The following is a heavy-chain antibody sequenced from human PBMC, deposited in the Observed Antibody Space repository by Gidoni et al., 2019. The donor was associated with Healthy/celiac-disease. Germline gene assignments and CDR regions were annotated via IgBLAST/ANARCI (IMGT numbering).Heavy chain of an antibody. D-gene: IGHD5-12*01. CDR2: IYHSGST. V-gene: IGHV4-30-2*01. CDR1: GGSIRSGGDS. Sequence: QLQLQESGSGLVKPSQTLSLTCAVSGGSIRSGGDSWSWIRQPPGKGLEWIGYIYHSGSTYYNPSLKSRVTISVDRSKNQFSLKLSSVTAADTAVYYCARGAATIYDAFDIWGQGTMVTVSS. CDR3: ARGAATIYDAFDI. J-gene: IGHJ3*02.